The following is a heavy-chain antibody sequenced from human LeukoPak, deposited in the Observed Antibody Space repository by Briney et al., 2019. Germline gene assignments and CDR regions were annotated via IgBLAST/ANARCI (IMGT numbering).Heavy chain of an antibody. Sequence: GGSLRLPCAASGFTFSSYSMNWVRQAPGKGLEWVSSISSSSSYIYYADSVKGRFTISRDNAKNSLYLRMNSLRAEDTAVYYCARDRGGYDPFDYWGQGTLVTVSS. D-gene: IGHD5-12*01. J-gene: IGHJ4*02. V-gene: IGHV3-21*01. CDR3: ARDRGGYDPFDY. CDR1: GFTFSSYS. CDR2: ISSSSSYI.